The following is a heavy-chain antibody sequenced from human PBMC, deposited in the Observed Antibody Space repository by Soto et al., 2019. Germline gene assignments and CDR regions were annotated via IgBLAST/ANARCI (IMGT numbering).Heavy chain of an antibody. V-gene: IGHV3-23*01. CDR2: ISGSGGST. D-gene: IGHD2-2*01. Sequence: EVQLLESGGGLVQPGGSLRLSCAASGFTFSSYAMSWVRQAPGKGLEWVSAISGSGGSTYYADSVKGRFTISRDNSKNTLDLQMNSLRAEDTAVYYCAKGGGYCSSTSCYFYYWGQGTLVTVSS. CDR1: GFTFSSYA. CDR3: AKGGGYCSSTSCYFYY. J-gene: IGHJ4*02.